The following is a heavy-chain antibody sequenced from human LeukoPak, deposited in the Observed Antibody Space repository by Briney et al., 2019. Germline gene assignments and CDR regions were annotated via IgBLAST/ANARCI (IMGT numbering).Heavy chain of an antibody. J-gene: IGHJ4*02. CDR1: GGSISSYY. Sequence: SETLSLTCTVSGGSISSYYWSWIRQPPGKGLEWIGSIYHSGSTNYNASLKSQVSISIDTSKNQFSLRLTSVTAADTAVYYCARQTGSGLFILPGGQGTLVTVSS. CDR2: IYHSGST. CDR3: ARQTGSGLFILP. V-gene: IGHV4-59*08. D-gene: IGHD3/OR15-3a*01.